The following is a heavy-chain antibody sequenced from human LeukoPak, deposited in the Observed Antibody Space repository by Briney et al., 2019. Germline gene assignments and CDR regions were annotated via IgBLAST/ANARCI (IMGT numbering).Heavy chain of an antibody. D-gene: IGHD3-3*01. J-gene: IGHJ4*02. Sequence: GGSLTLSWAASGLAFSSYAISSVRQAPGKGLEWVSTISVASNTFYADSVKGRFTISRDNSRNTLYLQMTSLRADDTAVYYCADYGVSGVRNNFYWGQGTLVTVSS. CDR1: GLAFSSYA. CDR3: ADYGVSGVRNNFY. V-gene: IGHV3-23*01. CDR2: ISVASNT.